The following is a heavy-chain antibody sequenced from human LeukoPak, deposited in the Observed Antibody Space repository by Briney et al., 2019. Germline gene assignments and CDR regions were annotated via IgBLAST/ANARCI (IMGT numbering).Heavy chain of an antibody. CDR2: ISAYNGNT. D-gene: IGHD3-22*01. CDR1: GGTFSSYA. J-gene: IGHJ3*02. Sequence: ASVKVSCKASGGTFSSYAISWVRQAPGQGLEWTGWISAYNGNTNYAQKLQGRVTMTRDTSTSTVYMELSSLRSEDTAVYYCARVKSYYYDTSDKDAFDIWGQGTMVTVSS. CDR3: ARVKSYYYDTSDKDAFDI. V-gene: IGHV1-18*01.